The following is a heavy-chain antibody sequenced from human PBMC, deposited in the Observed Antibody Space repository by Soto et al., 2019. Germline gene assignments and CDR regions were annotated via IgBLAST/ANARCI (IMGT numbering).Heavy chain of an antibody. CDR3: ARVAYCSGGSCYGHAFDI. J-gene: IGHJ3*02. CDR2: ISSSSSYI. CDR1: GFTFSSYS. D-gene: IGHD2-15*01. Sequence: GGSLRLSCAASGFTFSSYSMNWVRQAPGKGLEWVSSISSSSSYIYYADSVKGRFTISRDNGKNSLYLQMNSLRAEDTAVYYCARVAYCSGGSCYGHAFDIWGQGTMVTVSS. V-gene: IGHV3-21*01.